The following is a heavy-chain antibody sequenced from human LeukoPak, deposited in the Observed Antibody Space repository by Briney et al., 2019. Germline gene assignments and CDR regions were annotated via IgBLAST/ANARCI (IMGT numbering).Heavy chain of an antibody. Sequence: PGGSLRLSCAASGFTFSSYAMSWVCQAPGKGLEWVSAISGSGGSTYYADSVKGRFTISRDNSKNTLYLQMNSLRAEDTAVYYCAKVLCSSTSCGDAFDIWGQGTMVTVSS. CDR1: GFTFSSYA. CDR2: ISGSGGST. D-gene: IGHD2-2*01. V-gene: IGHV3-23*01. J-gene: IGHJ3*02. CDR3: AKVLCSSTSCGDAFDI.